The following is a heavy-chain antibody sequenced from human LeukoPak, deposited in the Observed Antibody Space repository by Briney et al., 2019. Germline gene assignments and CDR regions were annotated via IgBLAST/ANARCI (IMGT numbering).Heavy chain of an antibody. CDR3: AREGIAVAGTSMDY. CDR2: IYSGGST. V-gene: IGHV3-53*01. CDR1: GFIVSSNY. D-gene: IGHD6-19*01. J-gene: IGHJ4*02. Sequence: PGGSLRLSCAASGFIVSSNYMSWGRQAPGNGLECVSVIYSGGSTYYADSVKGRFTISRDNSKNTLYLQMNSLRAEDTAVYYCAREGIAVAGTSMDYWGQGTLVTVSS.